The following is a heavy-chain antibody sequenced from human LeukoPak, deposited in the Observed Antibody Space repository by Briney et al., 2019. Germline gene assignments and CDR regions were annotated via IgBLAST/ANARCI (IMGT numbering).Heavy chain of an antibody. V-gene: IGHV4-39*07. J-gene: IGHJ4*02. Sequence: SETLSLTCTVSGGSISSSSYYWGWIRQPPGKGLEWIGSIYYSGSTYYNPSLKSRVTISVDTSKNQFSLKLSSVTAADTAVYYCARSTRRSWYDYWGQGTLVTVSS. D-gene: IGHD6-13*01. CDR2: IYYSGST. CDR1: GGSISSSSYY. CDR3: ARSTRRSWYDY.